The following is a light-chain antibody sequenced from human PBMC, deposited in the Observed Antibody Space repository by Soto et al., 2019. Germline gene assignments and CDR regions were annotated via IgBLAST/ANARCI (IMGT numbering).Light chain of an antibody. CDR2: RNN. CDR3: AAWDDSLSGGV. Sequence: QSVLTQPPSASGTPGQRVTISCSGSSSNIGSNYVYWYQQLPGTAPKLLIYRNNQRPSGVPDRFSGSKSGTSASLAISGLWSEDEADYYCAAWDDSLSGGVFGRGTKLTVL. J-gene: IGLJ2*01. CDR1: SSNIGSNY. V-gene: IGLV1-47*03.